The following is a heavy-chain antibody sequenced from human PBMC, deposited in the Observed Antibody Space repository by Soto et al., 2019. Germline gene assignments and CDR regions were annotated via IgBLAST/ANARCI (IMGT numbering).Heavy chain of an antibody. Sequence: SETLSLTCTVSGGSISSSSYYWGWIRQPPGKGLEWIGSIYYSGSTYYNPSLKSRVTISVDTSKNQFSLKLSSVTAADTAVYYCARHVMEQLVRFYYYYYMDVWGKGTTVTVSS. CDR3: ARHVMEQLVRFYYYYYMDV. V-gene: IGHV4-39*01. CDR2: IYYSGST. D-gene: IGHD6-6*01. J-gene: IGHJ6*03. CDR1: GGSISSSSYY.